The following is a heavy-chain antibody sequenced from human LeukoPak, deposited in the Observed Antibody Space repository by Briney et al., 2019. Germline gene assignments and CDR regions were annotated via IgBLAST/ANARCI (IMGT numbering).Heavy chain of an antibody. J-gene: IGHJ4*02. CDR2: ISAYNGNT. D-gene: IGHD3-22*01. Sequence: ASVKVSCKASGYTFTSYGISWVRQAPGQGLEWMGWISAYNGNTNYAQKLQGRVTMTTDTSTSTAYMELRSLRSDDTAVYYCARGTYYYDSSGYPPLYWGQGTLDTVSS. CDR3: ARGTYYYDSSGYPPLY. CDR1: GYTFTSYG. V-gene: IGHV1-18*01.